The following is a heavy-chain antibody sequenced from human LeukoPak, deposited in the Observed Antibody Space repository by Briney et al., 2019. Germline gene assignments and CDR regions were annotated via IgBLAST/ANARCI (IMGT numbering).Heavy chain of an antibody. V-gene: IGHV4-59*01. CDR3: ARGRVSSSTWHSTYYYYFYMDV. CDR2: IDHTGTT. J-gene: IGHJ6*03. D-gene: IGHD4-11*01. Sequence: SETLSLTCSVSDDSITIYYWTWIRQPPGKGLEWIGYIDHTGTTNYNPSLNSRVTISRDTSKNHFSLQLNSVTAADTAVYFCARGRVSSSTWHSTYYYYFYMDVWGEGTTVTVSS. CDR1: DDSITIYY.